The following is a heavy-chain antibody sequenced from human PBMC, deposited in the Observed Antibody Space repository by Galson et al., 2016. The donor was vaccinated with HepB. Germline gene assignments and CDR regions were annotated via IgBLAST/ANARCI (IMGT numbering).Heavy chain of an antibody. CDR3: ARDRFLGGLWGPFDY. D-gene: IGHD3-16*01. V-gene: IGHV1-3*01. CDR2: IYAANGNV. J-gene: IGHJ4*02. Sequence: SVKVSCKASGYTLTSYAIHWVRQAPGQRLEWMGCIYAANGNVKYSQRLEGRVTITRDTSASTAYLELSTLTSEDTAVYYCARDRFLGGLWGPFDYWGQGTLVTVSS. CDR1: GYTLTSYA.